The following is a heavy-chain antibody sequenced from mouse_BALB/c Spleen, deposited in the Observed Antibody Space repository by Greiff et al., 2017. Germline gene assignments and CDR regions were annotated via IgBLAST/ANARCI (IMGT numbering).Heavy chain of an antibody. J-gene: IGHJ1*01. V-gene: IGHV2-6-4*01. CDR3: ARSYYYGSSYWYFDV. D-gene: IGHD1-1*01. Sequence: QVQLKESGPGLVAPSQSLSITCTVSGFSLSRYSVHWVRQPPGKGLEWLGMIWGGGSTDYNSALKSRLSISKDNSKSQVFLKMNSLQTDDTAMYYCARSYYYGSSYWYFDVWGAGTTVTVSS. CDR2: IWGGGST. CDR1: GFSLSRYS.